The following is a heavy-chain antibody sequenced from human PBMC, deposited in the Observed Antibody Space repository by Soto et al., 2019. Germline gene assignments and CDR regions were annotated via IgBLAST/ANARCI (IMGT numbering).Heavy chain of an antibody. CDR3: ARERSSGYSYYPFDY. V-gene: IGHV3-74*01. Sequence: EEQLVESGGGLIQPGGPLRVSCAASGFIFSTYWMHWVRQVPGKGLVWVSRINGDGTITSYPDSVRGRFTISRVNAQNTLHLEMNSLRAEDTGVYYCARERSSGYSYYPFDYWGQGALVTVSS. J-gene: IGHJ4*02. CDR2: INGDGTIT. D-gene: IGHD3-22*01. CDR1: GFIFSTYW.